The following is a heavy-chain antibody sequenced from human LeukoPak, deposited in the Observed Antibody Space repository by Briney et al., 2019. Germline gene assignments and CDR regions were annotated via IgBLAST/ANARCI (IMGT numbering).Heavy chain of an antibody. CDR3: ARPGEATVTPDTFDY. CDR1: GFTFSSYS. Sequence: KAGGSLRLSCAASGFTFSSYSMNWVRQAPGKGLEWISSISSGSSYIYYADSVKGRFTISRDNAKNSLYLQMNSLRAEDTAVYYCARPGEATVTPDTFDYWGQGTLVTVSS. V-gene: IGHV3-21*01. D-gene: IGHD4-17*01. J-gene: IGHJ4*02. CDR2: ISSGSSYI.